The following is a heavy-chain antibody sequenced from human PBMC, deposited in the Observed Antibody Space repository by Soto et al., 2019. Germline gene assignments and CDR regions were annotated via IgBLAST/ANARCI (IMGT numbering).Heavy chain of an antibody. D-gene: IGHD1-26*01. J-gene: IGHJ4*02. Sequence: SETLSLTCTVSGGSISSSSHYWGWIRQPPGKGLEWIGSIYYSGSTYYNPSLKSRVTISVDTSKNQFSLRLSSVTASDTAVYYCVTSYHGQLGADYWGQGTLVTVSS. CDR1: GGSISSSSHY. V-gene: IGHV4-39*01. CDR2: IYYSGST. CDR3: VTSYHGQLGADY.